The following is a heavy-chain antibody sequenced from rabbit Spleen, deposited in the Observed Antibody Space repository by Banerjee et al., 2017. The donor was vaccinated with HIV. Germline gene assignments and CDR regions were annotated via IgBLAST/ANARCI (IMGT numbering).Heavy chain of an antibody. V-gene: IGHV1S45*01. D-gene: IGHD2-1*01. CDR3: ARGSAIMTMVITGYFLAL. CDR2: INMVTGKS. J-gene: IGHJ4*01. Sequence: QEQLEESGGGLVKPEGSLTLTCKASGVSLNDKDVMCWVRQAPGKGLEWITCINMVTGKSVYASWAKGRFIMSRTSSTKVTLQMTSLTAADTATYFCARGSAIMTMVITGYFLALWGQGTLVTVS. CDR1: GVSLNDKDV.